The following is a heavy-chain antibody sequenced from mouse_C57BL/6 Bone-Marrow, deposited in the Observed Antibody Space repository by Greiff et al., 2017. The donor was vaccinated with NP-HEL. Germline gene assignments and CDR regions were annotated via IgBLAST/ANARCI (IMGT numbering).Heavy chain of an antibody. V-gene: IGHV2-5*01. CDR2: IWSGGST. J-gene: IGHJ1*03. CDR1: GFSLTSYG. CDR3: AIDGYPFYLYFDV. Sequence: VKLVESGPGLVQPSQSLSITCTVSGFSLTSYGVHWVRQSPGKGLEWLGVIWSGGSTDYNEAFMSRLSITTDNSKSQVFVKMNSLQADDTAIYYCAIDGYPFYLYFDVWGTGTTVTVSS. D-gene: IGHD2-3*01.